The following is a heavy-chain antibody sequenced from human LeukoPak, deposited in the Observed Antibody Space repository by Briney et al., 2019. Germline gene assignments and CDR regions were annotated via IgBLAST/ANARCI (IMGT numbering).Heavy chain of an antibody. CDR1: GDSVSSNSAA. D-gene: IGHD3-22*01. Sequence: SQTLSLTCGISGDSVSSNSAAWNWIRQSTSRGLEWLGRTYYRSKWYNDYTGSVKSRIAINPDTSKNQFSLHLNSVTPEDTAVYYCARFAGGYLDAFDMWGQGTMVTVSS. V-gene: IGHV6-1*01. CDR3: ARFAGGYLDAFDM. CDR2: TYYRSKWYN. J-gene: IGHJ3*02.